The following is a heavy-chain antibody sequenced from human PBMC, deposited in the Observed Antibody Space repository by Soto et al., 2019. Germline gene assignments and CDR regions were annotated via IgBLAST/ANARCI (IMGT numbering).Heavy chain of an antibody. J-gene: IGHJ5*02. CDR2: INWNGGST. Sequence: VQLVESGGGVVRPGGSLRLSCVASGFTFDDYGMSWVRQAPGKGLEWVSGINWNGGSTGYSGSVKGRFTSSRDNANNYLYLQMNSLRAEDTAWDHCARALRGLDCSGGSCVLSWFDPWGQGPLVTVSS. D-gene: IGHD2-15*01. V-gene: IGHV3-20*01. CDR1: GFTFDDYG. CDR3: ARALRGLDCSGGSCVLSWFDP.